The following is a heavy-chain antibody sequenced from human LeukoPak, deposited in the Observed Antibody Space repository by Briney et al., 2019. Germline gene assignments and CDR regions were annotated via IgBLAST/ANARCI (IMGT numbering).Heavy chain of an antibody. V-gene: IGHV1-46*01. Sequence: ASVKVSCKASGYTFTSYYMHWVRQTPGQGLEWMGIINPSGGSTSYAQKFQGRVTMTRDMSTSTVYMELSSLRSEDTAVYYCAGPGYCTNGVCPLDYWGQGTLVTVSS. J-gene: IGHJ4*02. CDR2: INPSGGST. D-gene: IGHD2-8*01. CDR1: GYTFTSYY. CDR3: AGPGYCTNGVCPLDY.